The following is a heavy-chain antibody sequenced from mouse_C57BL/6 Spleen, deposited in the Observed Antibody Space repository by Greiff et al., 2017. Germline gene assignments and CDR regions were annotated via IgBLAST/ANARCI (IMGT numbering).Heavy chain of an antibody. CDR1: GYTFTSYW. D-gene: IGHD1-1*01. CDR2: IDPSDSET. V-gene: IGHV1-52*01. Sequence: QVHVKQPGAELVRPGSSVKLSCKASGYTFTSYWMHWVKQRPIQGLEWIGNIDPSDSETHYNQKFKDKATLTVDKSSSTAYMQLSSLTSEDSAVYYCARVDYYGSSYWGQGTLVTVSA. J-gene: IGHJ3*01. CDR3: ARVDYYGSSY.